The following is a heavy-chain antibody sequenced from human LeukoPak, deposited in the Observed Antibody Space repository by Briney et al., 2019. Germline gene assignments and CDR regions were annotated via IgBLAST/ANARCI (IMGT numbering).Heavy chain of an antibody. V-gene: IGHV4-61*02. CDR1: GGSISSGSYY. Sequence: SETLSLTCTVSGGSISSGSYYWSWIRQPAGKGLEWIGRIYTSGSTNYNPSLKSRVTISVDTSKNQFSLKLSSVTAADTAVYYCAREPLAIIVGAPPGLYNWFDPWGQGTLVTVSS. D-gene: IGHD1-26*01. J-gene: IGHJ5*02. CDR3: AREPLAIIVGAPPGLYNWFDP. CDR2: IYTSGST.